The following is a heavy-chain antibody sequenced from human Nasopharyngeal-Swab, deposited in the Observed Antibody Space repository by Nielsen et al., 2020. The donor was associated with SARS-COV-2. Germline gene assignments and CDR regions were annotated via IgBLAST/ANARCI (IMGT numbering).Heavy chain of an antibody. CDR1: GFTFTSYY. J-gene: IGHJ4*02. CDR3: TRDQGGGDPYDS. CDR2: IDPFSGST. Sequence: ASEKVACKASGFTFTSYYFNRGRQAPGQGLEWMGMIDPFSGSTSYAQRFQGRVTVTRDTSTSTVFMEVRSLTSEDTAVYYCTRDQGGGDPYDSWGQGTLVTVSS. D-gene: IGHD2-21*02. V-gene: IGHV1-46*01.